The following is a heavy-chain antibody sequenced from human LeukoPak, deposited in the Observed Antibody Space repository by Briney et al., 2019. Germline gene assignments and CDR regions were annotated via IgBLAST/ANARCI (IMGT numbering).Heavy chain of an antibody. CDR1: GFTFSNYA. J-gene: IGHJ4*02. CDR3: VRGNPFGEY. D-gene: IGHD3-16*01. CDR2: IKEDESEK. V-gene: IGHV3-7*03. Sequence: GGSLRLSCAASGFTFSNYAMSWVRQAPGKGLEWVANIKEDESEKYYVDSVKGRFTISRDNAKNSLYLQMNSLRVEDTAVYYCVRGNPFGEYWGQGTLVTVSS.